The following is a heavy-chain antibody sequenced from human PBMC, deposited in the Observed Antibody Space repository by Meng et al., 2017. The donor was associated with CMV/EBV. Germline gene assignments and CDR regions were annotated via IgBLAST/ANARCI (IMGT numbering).Heavy chain of an antibody. D-gene: IGHD6-13*01. CDR1: GGSISSYY. CDR2: IYTSGST. Sequence: GSLRLSCTVSGGSISSYYWSWIRQPAGKGLEWIGRIYTSGSTNYNPSLKSRVTMSVDTSKNQFSLKLSSVTAADTAVYYCARARVYSSSWYGGFDYWGQGTLVTVSS. V-gene: IGHV4-4*07. CDR3: ARARVYSSSWYGGFDY. J-gene: IGHJ4*02.